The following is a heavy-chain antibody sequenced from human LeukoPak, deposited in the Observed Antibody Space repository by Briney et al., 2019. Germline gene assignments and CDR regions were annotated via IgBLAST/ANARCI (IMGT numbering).Heavy chain of an antibody. CDR1: GYSFTSYW. J-gene: IGHJ3*02. CDR2: IYPGDSDT. CDR3: ARHLYGDYALGLDAFDI. V-gene: IGHV5-51*01. D-gene: IGHD4-17*01. Sequence: GESLKISCKGSGYSFTSYWIGWVRQMPGKGLEWMGIIYPGDSDTRYSPSFQGQVTISADKSISTAYLQWSSLKASDTAMYYCARHLYGDYALGLDAFDIWGRGTMVTVSS.